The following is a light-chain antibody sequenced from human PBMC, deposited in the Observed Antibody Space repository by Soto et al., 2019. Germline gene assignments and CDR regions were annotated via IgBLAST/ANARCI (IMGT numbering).Light chain of an antibody. CDR2: DTS. CDR3: QPYNNWPLT. Sequence: EVVMRQSPATLSVSPGEGATPSCSASQGIGDTLAWYQHKPGQTPSLLIYDTSTRATGVPTRFSGSRSGAEFTLTINSLQSEDFAVYYCQPYNNWPLTFGGGTKVDIK. CDR1: QGIGDT. V-gene: IGKV3-15*01. J-gene: IGKJ4*01.